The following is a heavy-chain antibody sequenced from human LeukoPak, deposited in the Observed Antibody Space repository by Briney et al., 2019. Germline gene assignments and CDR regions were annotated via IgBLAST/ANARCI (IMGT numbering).Heavy chain of an antibody. CDR2: IITTSDYI. D-gene: IGHD5/OR15-5a*01. J-gene: IGHJ4*02. V-gene: IGHV3-21*01. CDR3: ARGGVYSQGFDY. Sequence: GGSLRLSCAVSGFTFSSYSMNWVCQRPGQGLEWVSSIITTSDYIYYAGSLKGRLTISRDIAKNSLYLQMNSLRAEDTAVYYCARGGVYSQGFDYWGQGTLVTVSS. CDR1: GFTFSSYS.